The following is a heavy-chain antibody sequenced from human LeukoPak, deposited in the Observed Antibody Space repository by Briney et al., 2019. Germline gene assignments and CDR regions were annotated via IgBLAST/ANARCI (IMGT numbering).Heavy chain of an antibody. Sequence: GRSLRLSCAASGFTFSSYGMHWVRQAPGKGLEWVAVISYDGSNRYYADSVKGRFTISRDTSKNTLYLQMNSLRAEDTALYYCAKGGYDYVWGSYSGWGQGTLVTVSS. J-gene: IGHJ4*02. CDR3: AKGGYDYVWGSYSG. D-gene: IGHD3-16*01. CDR2: ISYDGSNR. V-gene: IGHV3-30*18. CDR1: GFTFSSYG.